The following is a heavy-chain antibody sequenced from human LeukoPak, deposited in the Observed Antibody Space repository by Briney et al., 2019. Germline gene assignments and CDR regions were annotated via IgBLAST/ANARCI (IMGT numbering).Heavy chain of an antibody. J-gene: IGHJ3*02. V-gene: IGHV3-49*03. CDR3: TSSGYVGVGAFDI. D-gene: IGHD5-12*01. Sequence: GGSLRLSCTASGFTFGDYAMSWFRQAPGKGLEWVGFIRSKAYGGTTEYAASAKGRFTISRDDSKSIAYLQMNSLKTEDTAVYYCTSSGYVGVGAFDIWGQGTMVTVSS. CDR1: GFTFGDYA. CDR2: IRSKAYGGTT.